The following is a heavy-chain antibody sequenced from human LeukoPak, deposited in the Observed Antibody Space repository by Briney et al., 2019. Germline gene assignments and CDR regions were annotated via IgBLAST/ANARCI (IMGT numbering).Heavy chain of an antibody. Sequence: ASVKVSCEASGGTFASYAISWVRQAPGQGLEWMGWITTYNGNTNYAQKIQDRVTMTTDTSTSTAYMELRSLRSDDTAVYYCARTYIADSGGYSAFDYWGQGTLVTVSS. V-gene: IGHV1-18*01. CDR1: GGTFASYA. J-gene: IGHJ4*02. CDR2: ITTYNGNT. D-gene: IGHD1-26*01. CDR3: ARTYIADSGGYSAFDY.